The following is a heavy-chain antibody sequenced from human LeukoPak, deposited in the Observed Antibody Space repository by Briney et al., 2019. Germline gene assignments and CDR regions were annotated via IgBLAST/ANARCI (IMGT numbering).Heavy chain of an antibody. J-gene: IGHJ5*02. CDR1: GFTFSSYS. V-gene: IGHV3-21*01. CDR2: ISSSSSYI. CDR3: ARSTQESSSTSNWFDP. Sequence: GGSLRLSCAASGFTFSSYSMNWVRQAPGKGLEWVSSISSSSSYIYYADSVKGRFTISRDNAKNSLYLQMNSLRAEDTAVYYCARSTQESSSTSNWFDPWGQGTLVTVSS. D-gene: IGHD2-2*01.